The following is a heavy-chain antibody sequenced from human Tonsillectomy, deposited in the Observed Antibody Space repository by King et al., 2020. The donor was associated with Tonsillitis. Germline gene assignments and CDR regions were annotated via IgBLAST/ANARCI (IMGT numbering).Heavy chain of an antibody. CDR2: IRSKAYGGTA. CDR1: GFTFDDYT. J-gene: IGHJ5*02. V-gene: IGHV3-49*03. D-gene: IGHD6-13*01. CDR3: TRGLISSSWRSNWFDP. Sequence: DVQLVESGGGLVQPGRSLRLSCTASGFTFDDYTMSWFRQAPGKGLEWVGFIRSKAYGGTAEFAASVKDRFTISRDDYKVIAYLQKKSLKTEDTAVYDCTRGLISSSWRSNWFDPWGQGTLVTVSS.